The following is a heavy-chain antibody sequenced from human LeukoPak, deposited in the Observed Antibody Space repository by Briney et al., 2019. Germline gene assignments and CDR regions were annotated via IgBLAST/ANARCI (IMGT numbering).Heavy chain of an antibody. CDR3: APQQTYSPYNWFDP. CDR1: GFIFSDSW. D-gene: IGHD5-12*01. Sequence: GGSLRLSCTVSGFIFSDSWMAWIRQAPGKGLEWVAIIEKNGSGKNYVDSVKGRFIISRDNAKNTLYLQMNSLRAEDTAVYYCAPQQTYSPYNWFDPWGQGTLVTVSS. CDR2: IEKNGSGK. J-gene: IGHJ5*02. V-gene: IGHV3-7*01.